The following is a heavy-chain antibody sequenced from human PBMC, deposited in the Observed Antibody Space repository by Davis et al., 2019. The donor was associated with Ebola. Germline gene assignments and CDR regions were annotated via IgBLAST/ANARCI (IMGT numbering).Heavy chain of an antibody. CDR3: AKGEYCSSTSCYRGEWRYYYYGMDV. J-gene: IGHJ6*02. CDR2: ISYDGSNK. CDR1: GFTFSSYA. Sequence: PGGSLRLSCAASGFTFSSYAMHWVRQAPGKGLEWVAVISYDGSNKYYADSVKGRFTISRDNSKNTLYLQMNSLRAEDTAVYYCAKGEYCSSTSCYRGEWRYYYYGMDVWGQGTTVTVSS. V-gene: IGHV3-30-3*01. D-gene: IGHD2-2*02.